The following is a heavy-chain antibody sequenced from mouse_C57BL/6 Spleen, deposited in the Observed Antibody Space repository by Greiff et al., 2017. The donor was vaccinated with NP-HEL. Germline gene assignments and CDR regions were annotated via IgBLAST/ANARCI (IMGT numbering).Heavy chain of an antibody. Sequence: EVQGVESGAELVKPGASVKLSCTASGFNIKDYYMHWVKQRTEQGLEWIGRIDPEDGETKYAPKFQGKATIAAYTSSNSAYLQLSSLTSADTAVYYCARVTTAPDYWGQGTTLTVSS. J-gene: IGHJ2*01. CDR2: IDPEDGET. D-gene: IGHD1-2*01. V-gene: IGHV14-2*01. CDR3: ARVTTAPDY. CDR1: GFNIKDYY.